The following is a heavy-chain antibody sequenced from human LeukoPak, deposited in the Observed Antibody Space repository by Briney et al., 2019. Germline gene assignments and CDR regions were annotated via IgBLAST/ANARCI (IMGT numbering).Heavy chain of an antibody. CDR1: GFSFSFSN. J-gene: IGHJ4*02. CDR3: ARVAKFYYGSETYYFFEH. V-gene: IGHV3-21*06. D-gene: IGHD3-10*01. CDR2: ISSTNGHT. Sequence: GGSLRLSCAASGFSFSFSNMNWVRQAPGKGLEWVSYISSTNGHTYYADSVNGRFTISRDTAKNSLYLQMNSLRVEDTAVYYCARVAKFYYGSETYYFFEHWGQGTPVTASS.